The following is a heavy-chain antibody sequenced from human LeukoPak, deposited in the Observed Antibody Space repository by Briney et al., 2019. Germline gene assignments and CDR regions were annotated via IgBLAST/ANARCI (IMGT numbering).Heavy chain of an antibody. CDR2: IYYSGTT. V-gene: IGHV4-39*01. Sequence: SETLSLTCTVSGGSISSSNYYWGWIRQPPGKGLEYIGSIYYSGTTYYNPSLKSRVTISVDTSKNQFSLKLNSVTAAGTAVYYCARARMGQLFGTVYYYYYMDVWGKGTTVTVSS. J-gene: IGHJ6*03. D-gene: IGHD3-10*02. CDR3: ARARMGQLFGTVYYYYYMDV. CDR1: GGSISSSNYY.